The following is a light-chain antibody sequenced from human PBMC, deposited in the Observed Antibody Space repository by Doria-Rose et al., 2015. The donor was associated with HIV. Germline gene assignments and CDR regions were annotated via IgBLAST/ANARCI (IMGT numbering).Light chain of an antibody. CDR2: WAS. J-gene: IGKJ3*01. CDR3: QQYYDTPS. V-gene: IGKV4-1*01. CDR1: QGLLYTSKNY. Sequence: TQSPESLGMSLGERATLNCKSNQGLLYTSKNYLAWYQQKPGQPPKLLIYWASTRQSGVPDRSSGSGSGTDFTLTISSLEAEDVAVYYCQQYYDTPSFGPGTTVDIK.